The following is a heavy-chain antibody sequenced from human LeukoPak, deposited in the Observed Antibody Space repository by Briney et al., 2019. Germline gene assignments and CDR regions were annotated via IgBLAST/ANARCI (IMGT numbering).Heavy chain of an antibody. Sequence: SETLSLTCTVSGDSVSSGYWTWIRQLPGKGVEWIGYISDSGITDYNPSLKSRLTISVDTSNNKFSLNLHSVTAADTAVYYCAGRGHRYSRDWGQGILVTVSS. J-gene: IGHJ1*01. D-gene: IGHD2-15*01. V-gene: IGHV4-4*09. CDR2: ISDSGIT. CDR1: GDSVSSGY. CDR3: AGRGHRYSRD.